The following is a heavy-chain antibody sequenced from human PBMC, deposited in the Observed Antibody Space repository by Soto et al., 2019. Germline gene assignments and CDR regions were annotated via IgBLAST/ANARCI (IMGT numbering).Heavy chain of an antibody. J-gene: IGHJ5*02. CDR2: ISAYNGNT. CDR3: ARDHSPISASIAVAGTVWFDP. V-gene: IGHV1-18*01. CDR1: GYTFTSYG. D-gene: IGHD6-19*01. Sequence: ASVKVSCKASGYTFTSYGISWVRQAPGQGLEWMGWISAYNGNTNCAQKLQGRVTMTTDTSTSTAYMELRSLRSDDTAVYYCARDHSPISASIAVAGTVWFDPWGQGTLVTVSS.